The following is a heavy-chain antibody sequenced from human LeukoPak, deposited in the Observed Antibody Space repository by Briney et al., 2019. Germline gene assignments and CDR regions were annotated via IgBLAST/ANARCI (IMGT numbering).Heavy chain of an antibody. CDR3: ARGEASLSSGWRY. CDR1: GDSISNYY. D-gene: IGHD6-19*01. V-gene: IGHV4-59*08. Sequence: MSSETLSLTCSVSGDSISNYYWSWIRQPPGKGLEWIGYVYYSGSANYNPSLKSRVTISVDTSKNQFSLKLSSVTAADTAVYYCARGEASLSSGWRYWGQGTLVTVSS. J-gene: IGHJ4*02. CDR2: VYYSGSA.